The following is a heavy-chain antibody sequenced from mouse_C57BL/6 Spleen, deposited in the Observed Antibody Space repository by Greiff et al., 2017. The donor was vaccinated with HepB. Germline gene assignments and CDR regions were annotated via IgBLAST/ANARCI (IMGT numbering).Heavy chain of an antibody. J-gene: IGHJ4*01. D-gene: IGHD2-3*01. Sequence: EVQRVESGGGLVKPGGSLKLSCAASGFTFSDYGMHWVRQAPEKGLEWVAYISSGSSTIYYADTVKGRFTISRDNAKNTLFLQMTSLRSEDTAMYYWARGGDGYYVAMDYWGQGTSVTVSS. CDR3: ARGGDGYYVAMDY. CDR2: ISSGSSTI. CDR1: GFTFSDYG. V-gene: IGHV5-17*01.